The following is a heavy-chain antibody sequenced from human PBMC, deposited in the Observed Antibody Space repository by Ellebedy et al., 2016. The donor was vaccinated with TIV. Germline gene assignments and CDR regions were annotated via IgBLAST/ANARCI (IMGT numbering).Heavy chain of an antibody. J-gene: IGHJ6*02. D-gene: IGHD3-10*01. CDR1: GFTFSSYD. Sequence: GESLKISXAASGFTFSSYDMHWVRQATGKGLEWVSAIGTAGDTYYPGSVKGRFTISRENAKNSLYLQMNSLRAGDTAVYYCARVGEYAGSGYGMDVWGQGTTVTVSS. CDR3: ARVGEYAGSGYGMDV. CDR2: IGTAGDT. V-gene: IGHV3-13*01.